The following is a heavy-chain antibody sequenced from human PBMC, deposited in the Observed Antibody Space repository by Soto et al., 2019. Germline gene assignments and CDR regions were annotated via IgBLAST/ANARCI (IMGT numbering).Heavy chain of an antibody. CDR2: IYHSGST. CDR3: ARADCGGDCYSGRYYYYGMDV. Sequence: QVQLQESGPGLVKPSGTLSLTCAVSGGSISSSNWWSWVRQPPGKGLEWIGEIYHSGSTNYNPSLMSRVTISVDKSKNQFSLKLSSVTAADTAVYYCARADCGGDCYSGRYYYYGMDVWGQGTTVTVSS. V-gene: IGHV4-4*02. CDR1: GGSISSSNW. D-gene: IGHD2-21*02. J-gene: IGHJ6*02.